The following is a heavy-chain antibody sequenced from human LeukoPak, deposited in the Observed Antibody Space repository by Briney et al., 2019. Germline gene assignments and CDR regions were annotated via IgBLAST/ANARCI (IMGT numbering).Heavy chain of an antibody. CDR2: ISSSSSYI. V-gene: IGHV3-21*01. D-gene: IGHD4-17*01. Sequence: GSLRLSCAASGFTFSSYSMNWVRQAPGKGLEWVSSISSSSSYIYYADSVKGRFTISRDNAKNSLYLQMNSLRAEDTAVYYCARGEAYGDYGVGYYMDVWGKGTTVTVSS. CDR3: ARGEAYGDYGVGYYMDV. CDR1: GFTFSSYS. J-gene: IGHJ6*03.